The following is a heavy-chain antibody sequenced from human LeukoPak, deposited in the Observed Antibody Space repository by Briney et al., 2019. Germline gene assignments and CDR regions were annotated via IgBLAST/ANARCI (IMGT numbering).Heavy chain of an antibody. V-gene: IGHV1-46*01. Sequence: ASVKVSCKASGYTFTSYYMHWVRQAPGQGLEWMGIINPSGGSTSYAQKFQGRVTMARDMSTGTVYMELSSLRSEDTAVYYCARDLFSSGYGSGFDSWGQGTLVTVSS. CDR1: GYTFTSYY. CDR3: ARDLFSSGYGSGFDS. CDR2: INPSGGST. D-gene: IGHD3-22*01. J-gene: IGHJ5*01.